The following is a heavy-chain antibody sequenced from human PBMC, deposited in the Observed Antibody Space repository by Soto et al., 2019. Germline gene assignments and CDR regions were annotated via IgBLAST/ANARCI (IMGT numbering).Heavy chain of an antibody. CDR1: GYTFANYG. D-gene: IGHD1-1*01. J-gene: IGHJ4*02. CDR2: NT. CDR3: ARGAPHIYGGSWKYYFDY. Sequence: QVQLVQSGAEVKEPGASVKISCKTSGYTFANYGVTWVRQAPGQGLEWVGCNTDYAQKFQGTVTMTRNTSTSTACLELRSLKSDDTAVYYCARGAPHIYGGSWKYYFDYWGQGTLVTVSS. V-gene: IGHV1-18*01.